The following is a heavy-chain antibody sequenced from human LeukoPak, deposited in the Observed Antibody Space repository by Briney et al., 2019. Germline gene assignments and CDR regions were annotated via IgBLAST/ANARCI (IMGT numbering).Heavy chain of an antibody. D-gene: IGHD3-10*01. CDR3: AREGYYGSGSPPSLYFDY. CDR2: TSSDLKVK. V-gene: IGHV3-30*03. CDR1: GFTFRNYV. J-gene: IGHJ4*02. Sequence: GGSLRLSCAASGFTFRNYVIHWVRQAPGKGLEWVAVTSSDLKVKLYADSVKGRFTISRDNSRSTLYLQMNSLRPEDTAIYYCAREGYYGSGSPPSLYFDYWGRGTLVTVSS.